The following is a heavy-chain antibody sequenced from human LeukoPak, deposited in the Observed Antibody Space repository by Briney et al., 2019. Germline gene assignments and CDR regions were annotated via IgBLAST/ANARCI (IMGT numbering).Heavy chain of an antibody. J-gene: IGHJ4*02. CDR2: ISAYNGNT. CDR3: ARVLGSRSQYYFDY. V-gene: IGHV1-18*04. Sequence: GASVKVSCKASGYTFTSYGISWVRQAPGQGLEWMGWISAYNGNTNYAQKLQGRVTMTTDTSTSTAYMELRSLRSDDTAVYYCARVLGSRSQYYFDYWGQGTLVTVSP. D-gene: IGHD7-27*01. CDR1: GYTFTSYG.